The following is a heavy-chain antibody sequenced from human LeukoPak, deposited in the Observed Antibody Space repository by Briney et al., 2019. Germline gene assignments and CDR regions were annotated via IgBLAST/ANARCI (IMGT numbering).Heavy chain of an antibody. CDR1: GVSISSSSYY. J-gene: IGHJ4*02. D-gene: IGHD3-22*01. Sequence: IPSETLSLTCTVSGVSISSSSYYWGWIRQPPGKGLEWIGSIYYSGSTYYNPSLKSRVTISVDTSKNQFSLKLSSVTAADTAVYYCARRAKWLRYDSSGYYFDYWGQGTLVTVSS. CDR2: IYYSGST. CDR3: ARRAKWLRYDSSGYYFDY. V-gene: IGHV4-39*01.